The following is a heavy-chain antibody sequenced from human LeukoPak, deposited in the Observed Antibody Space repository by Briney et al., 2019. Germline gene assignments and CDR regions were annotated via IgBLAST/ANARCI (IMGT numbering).Heavy chain of an antibody. Sequence: GASVKVSCKASGYTFFNYYMHWVRQAPGQGLEWMGGIIPIFGTANYAQKFQGRVTITADKSTSTAYMELSSLRSEDTAVYYCACDVEDYGSGAVDYWGQGTLVTVSS. V-gene: IGHV1-69*06. CDR1: GYTFFNYY. CDR2: IIPIFGTA. D-gene: IGHD3-10*01. CDR3: ACDVEDYGSGAVDY. J-gene: IGHJ4*02.